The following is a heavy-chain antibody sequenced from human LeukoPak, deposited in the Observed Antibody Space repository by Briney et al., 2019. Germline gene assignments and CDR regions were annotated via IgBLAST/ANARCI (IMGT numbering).Heavy chain of an antibody. CDR3: ASASITMVRGVIYYYYGMDV. CDR2: ISGYNGNT. V-gene: IGHV1-18*01. D-gene: IGHD3-10*01. CDR1: GYTFTSYG. J-gene: IGHJ6*02. Sequence: GASVKVSCKASGYTFTSYGISWVRQAPGQGLEWMGWISGYNGNTNYEQKFQGRVTMTTETSTSTAYMELRSLRSDDTALYYCASASITMVRGVIYYYYGMDVWGQGTTVTVSS.